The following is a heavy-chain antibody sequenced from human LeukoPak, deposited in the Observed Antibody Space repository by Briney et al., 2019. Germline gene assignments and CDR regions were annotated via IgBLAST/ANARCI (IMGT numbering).Heavy chain of an antibody. CDR2: IIPIFSTA. V-gene: IGHV1-69*05. Sequence: GSSVKVSCKASGGTFSSYAISWVRQAPGQGLEWMRRIIPIFSTANYAQKFQGRVTITTDESTSTAYMELSSLRSEDTAVYYCSYDSSGYYAFDIWGQGTMVTVSS. CDR3: SYDSSGYYAFDI. J-gene: IGHJ3*02. CDR1: GGTFSSYA. D-gene: IGHD3-22*01.